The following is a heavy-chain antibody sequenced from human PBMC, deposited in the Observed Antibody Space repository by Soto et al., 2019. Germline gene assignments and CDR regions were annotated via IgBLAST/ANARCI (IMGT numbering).Heavy chain of an antibody. V-gene: IGHV4-59*01. CDR2: IYYSGST. Sequence: SETLSLTCTVSGGSISSYYWSWIRQPPGKGLEWIGYIYYSGSTNYNPSLKSRVTISADTSKNQFSLKLSSVTAADTAVYYCARVGQWEHYYYGMDVWGQGTTVTVSS. CDR1: GGSISSYY. CDR3: ARVGQWEHYYYGMDV. J-gene: IGHJ6*02. D-gene: IGHD1-26*01.